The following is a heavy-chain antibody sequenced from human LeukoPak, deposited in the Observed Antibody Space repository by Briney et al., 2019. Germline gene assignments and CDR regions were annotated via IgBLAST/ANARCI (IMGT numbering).Heavy chain of an antibody. CDR3: ARPMVRGAPHKYWLFDL. Sequence: PSETLSLTCAVYGASFSGYYWSWIRQPPGRGLEWIADIHQSGDTNYNPSLKSRVTISIDTPKNQFSLQLSSVTAADTAVYYCARPMVRGAPHKYWLFDLWGRGTLVTVSS. V-gene: IGHV4-34*01. D-gene: IGHD3-10*01. CDR1: GASFSGYY. J-gene: IGHJ2*01. CDR2: IHQSGDT.